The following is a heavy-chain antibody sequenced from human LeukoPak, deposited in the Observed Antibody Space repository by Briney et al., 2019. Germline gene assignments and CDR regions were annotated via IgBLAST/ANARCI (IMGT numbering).Heavy chain of an antibody. V-gene: IGHV3-30*02. CDR3: AKDESPFITISGLDY. CDR1: GFTFSSYG. CDR2: IRYDGSNK. D-gene: IGHD3-3*01. Sequence: GRSLRLSCAASGFTFSSYGMHWVRQAPGKGLEWVAFIRYDGSNKYYADSVKGRFTISRDNSKNTLYLQMNSLRAEDTAVYYCAKDESPFITISGLDYWGQGTLVTVSS. J-gene: IGHJ4*02.